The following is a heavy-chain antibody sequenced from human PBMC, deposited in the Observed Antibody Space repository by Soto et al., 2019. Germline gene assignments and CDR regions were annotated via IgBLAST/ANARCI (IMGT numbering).Heavy chain of an antibody. J-gene: IGHJ6*02. CDR1: GGSISSSSYY. CDR3: ARLLRDSTIFGVVINYGMDV. D-gene: IGHD3-3*01. Sequence: SETLSLTCTVSGGSISSSSYYWGWILQPPGKGLEWIGSIYYSGSTYYNPSLKSRVTISVDTSKNQFSLKLSSVTAADTAVYYCARLLRDSTIFGVVINYGMDVWGQGTTVTVS. V-gene: IGHV4-39*01. CDR2: IYYSGST.